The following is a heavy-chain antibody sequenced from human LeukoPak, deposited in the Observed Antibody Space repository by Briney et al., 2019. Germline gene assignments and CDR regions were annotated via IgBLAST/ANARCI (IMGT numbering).Heavy chain of an antibody. V-gene: IGHV3-23*01. CDR1: GFTFSSYT. D-gene: IGHD2-21*02. Sequence: GASLRLSCAASGFTFSSYTLSWVRQAPGKGLEWISAIRGSGTSTYYAASVKGRFTISRDNSRNTLYLQMNSLRAEDTAVYYCAKDTCGADCYSHYDHWGQETLVTVSS. CDR3: AKDTCGADCYSHYDH. J-gene: IGHJ4*02. CDR2: IRGSGTST.